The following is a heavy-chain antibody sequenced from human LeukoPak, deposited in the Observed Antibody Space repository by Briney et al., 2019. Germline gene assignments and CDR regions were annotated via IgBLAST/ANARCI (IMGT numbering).Heavy chain of an antibody. J-gene: IGHJ5*02. D-gene: IGHD3-9*01. CDR2: ISSSSSTI. V-gene: IGHV3-48*01. CDR3: ARALRYFDWLSTSPEYNWFDP. CDR1: GFTFSSYS. Sequence: GGSLRLSCAASGFTFSSYSMNWVRQAPGKGLEWVSYISSSSSTIYYADSVKGQFTISRDNAKNSLYLQMNSLRAEDTAVYYCARALRYFDWLSTSPEYNWFDPWGQGTLVTVSS.